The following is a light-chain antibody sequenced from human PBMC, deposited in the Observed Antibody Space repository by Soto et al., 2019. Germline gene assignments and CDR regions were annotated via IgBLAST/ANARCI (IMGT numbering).Light chain of an antibody. CDR1: SGHSSYI. Sequence: VLTQSSSASASLGSSVKLTCTLSSGHSSYIIAWHQQQPGKAPRYLMKLEGSGSYNKGSGVPDRFSGSSSGADRYLTISNLQSEDEADYYCETWDSNTVVFGGGTKVTVL. V-gene: IGLV4-60*03. J-gene: IGLJ2*01. CDR2: LEGSGSY. CDR3: ETWDSNTVV.